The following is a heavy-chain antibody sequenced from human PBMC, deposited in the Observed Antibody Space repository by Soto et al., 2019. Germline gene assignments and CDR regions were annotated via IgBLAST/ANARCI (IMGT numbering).Heavy chain of an antibody. CDR3: AREGLVLVPTTVNSDSYYYAMDV. CDR1: GDTFSACT. CDR2: IIPRSATS. D-gene: IGHD2-2*01. Sequence: QVQLGQSGAEVKKPGSSVKVSFKAYGDTFSACTITWMRQARGQGLEWMGGIIPRSATSNYAQKFQGRVTITADESTNTAYMELSSLRSEDTAVYYCAREGLVLVPTTVNSDSYYYAMDVWGQGTTVTVSS. J-gene: IGHJ6*02. V-gene: IGHV1-69*12.